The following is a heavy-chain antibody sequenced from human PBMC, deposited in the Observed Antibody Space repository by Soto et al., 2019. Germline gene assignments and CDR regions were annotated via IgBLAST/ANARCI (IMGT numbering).Heavy chain of an antibody. CDR3: ARVTSLYGNYFDY. V-gene: IGHV3-30-3*01. J-gene: IGHJ4*02. CDR1: GFTFSSYA. CDR2: ISYDGSNK. Sequence: QVQLVESGGGVVQPGRSLRLSCAASGFTFSSYAMHWVRQAPGKGLEWVAVISYDGSNKYYADSVKGRFTISRDNSKNTLYLQMNSLRAEDTAVYYCARVTSLYGNYFDYWGQGTLVTVSS. D-gene: IGHD3-16*01.